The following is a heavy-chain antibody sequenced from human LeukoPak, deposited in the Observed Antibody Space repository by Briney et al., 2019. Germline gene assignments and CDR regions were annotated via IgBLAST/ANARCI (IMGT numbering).Heavy chain of an antibody. CDR3: ASHGNGYYYDSSGYYSPDWYFDL. V-gene: IGHV3-7*01. D-gene: IGHD3-22*01. CDR1: GFTFSSYG. Sequence: GGSLRLSCAASGFTFSSYGMHWVRQAPGKGLEWVANIKQDGSEKYYVDSVKGRFTISRDNAKNSLYLQMNSLRAEDTAVYYCASHGNGYYYDSSGYYSPDWYFDLWGRGTLVTVSS. J-gene: IGHJ2*01. CDR2: IKQDGSEK.